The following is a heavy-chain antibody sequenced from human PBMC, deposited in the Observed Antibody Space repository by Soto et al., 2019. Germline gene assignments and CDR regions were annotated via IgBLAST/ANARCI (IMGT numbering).Heavy chain of an antibody. Sequence: QLQLQESGPGLLKPSETLSLTCTVSGGSISSSSYYWGWIRQPPGKGQEWVGTIYHNGNTYYNPSLKSRVTILADTSENQFSLKVNSVAAADTAVYYCAGHYWDWTYNYHYMVVWGKGTAVTV. D-gene: IGHD1-1*01. V-gene: IGHV4-39*01. CDR2: IYHNGNT. J-gene: IGHJ6*03. CDR3: AGHYWDWTYNYHYMVV. CDR1: GGSISSSSYY.